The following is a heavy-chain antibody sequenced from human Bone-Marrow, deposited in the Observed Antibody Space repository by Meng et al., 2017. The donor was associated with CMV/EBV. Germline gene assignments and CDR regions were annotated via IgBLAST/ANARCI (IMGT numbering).Heavy chain of an antibody. CDR1: GFTFSDYY. D-gene: IGHD3-16*01. CDR2: ISSSGSTI. CDR3: ARVEFYDYVWGSYPY. J-gene: IGHJ4*02. Sequence: GESLKISCAASGFTFSDYYMSWIRQAPGKGLEWVSYISSSGSTIYYADSVKGRFTISRDNAKNSLYLQMNSLRAEDTAVYYCARVEFYDYVWGSYPYWGQGTLVTVSS. V-gene: IGHV3-11*04.